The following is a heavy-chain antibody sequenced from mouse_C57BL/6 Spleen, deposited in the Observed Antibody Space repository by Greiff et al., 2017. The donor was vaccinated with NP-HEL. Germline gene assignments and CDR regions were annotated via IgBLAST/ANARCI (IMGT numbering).Heavy chain of an antibody. D-gene: IGHD1-1*01. Sequence: EVKLQESGEGLVKPGGSLKLSCAASGFTFSSYAMSWVRQTPEKRLEWVAYISSGGDYIYYADTVKGRFTISRDNARNTLYLQMSSLKSEDTAMYYCTREDYGSSYPWFAYWGQGTLVTVSA. CDR3: TREDYGSSYPWFAY. J-gene: IGHJ3*01. CDR1: GFTFSSYA. V-gene: IGHV5-9-1*02. CDR2: ISSGGDYI.